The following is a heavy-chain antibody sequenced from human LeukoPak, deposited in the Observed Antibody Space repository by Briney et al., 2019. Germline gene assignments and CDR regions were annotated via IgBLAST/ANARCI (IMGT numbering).Heavy chain of an antibody. CDR1: GFIFSNYA. J-gene: IGHJ5*02. CDR3: AKDERYSYQRGPFDP. Sequence: PGGSLRLSCAASGFIFSNYAMQWVRQAPGMGLEWVAFIRYDGGNTYYADSVKGRFTISRDNSKNTLYLQMNSLRAEDTAVYYCAKDERYSYQRGPFDPWGQGTLVTVSS. CDR2: IRYDGGNT. D-gene: IGHD5-18*01. V-gene: IGHV3-30*02.